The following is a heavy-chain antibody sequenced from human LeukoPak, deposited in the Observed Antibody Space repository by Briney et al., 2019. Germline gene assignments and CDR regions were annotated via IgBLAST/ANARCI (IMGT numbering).Heavy chain of an antibody. CDR2: IKQDGSEK. CDR1: GFTFSRFW. CDR3: ARQTERDAYNRY. J-gene: IGHJ4*02. D-gene: IGHD5-24*01. V-gene: IGHV3-7*05. Sequence: GGSLRLSCAASGFTFSRFWMTWVRQAPGKGLEWVANIKQDGSEKNYVDSVKGRFTISRDNAKNSLYLQMSSLRADDTAVYYCARQTERDAYNRYWGQGTLVTVSS.